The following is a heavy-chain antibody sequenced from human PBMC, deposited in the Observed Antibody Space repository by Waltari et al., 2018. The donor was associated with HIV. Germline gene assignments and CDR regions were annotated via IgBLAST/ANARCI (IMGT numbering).Heavy chain of an antibody. CDR2: ISSSSSYI. D-gene: IGHD2-2*01. Sequence: PGKGLEWVSSISSSSSYIYYADSVKGRFTISRDNAKNSLYLQMNSLRAEDTAVYYCARAGRVVPAAAFDYWGQGTLVTVSS. V-gene: IGHV3-21*01. CDR3: ARAGRVVPAAAFDY. J-gene: IGHJ4*02.